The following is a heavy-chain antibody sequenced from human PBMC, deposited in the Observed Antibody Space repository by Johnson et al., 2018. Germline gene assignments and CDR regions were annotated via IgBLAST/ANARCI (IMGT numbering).Heavy chain of an antibody. V-gene: IGHV5-51*01. J-gene: IGHJ4*02. CDR3: ARTDSSTGRSFFDY. CDR2: VYPGDSET. D-gene: IGHD4-11*01. CDR1: EYNFSNFW. Sequence: VQLQESGAEVRKPGQSLKISCKGSEYNFSNFWIGWVRQVPGKGLDWMGIVYPGDSETRYNPSFKGQVTFSADKSISTAYLQWRRPKTSATAIYYCARTDSSTGRSFFDYGGQGTLVTVSS.